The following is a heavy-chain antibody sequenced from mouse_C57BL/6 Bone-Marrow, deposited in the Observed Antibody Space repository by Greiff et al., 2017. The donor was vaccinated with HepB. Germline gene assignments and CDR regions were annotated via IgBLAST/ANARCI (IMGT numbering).Heavy chain of an antibody. D-gene: IGHD2-2*01. V-gene: IGHV1-7*01. Sequence: VQGVESGAELAKPGASVKLSCKASGYTFTSYWMHWVKQRPGQGLEWIGYINPSSGYTKYNQKFKDKATLTADKSSSTAYMQLSSLTYEDSAVYYCARSTMVRSFAYWGQGTLVTVSA. CDR1: GYTFTSYW. J-gene: IGHJ3*01. CDR3: ARSTMVRSFAY. CDR2: INPSSGYT.